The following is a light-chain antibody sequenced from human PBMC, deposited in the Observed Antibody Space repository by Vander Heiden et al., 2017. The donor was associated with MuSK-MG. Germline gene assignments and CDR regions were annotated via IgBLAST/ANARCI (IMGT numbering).Light chain of an antibody. Sequence: QSVLTQPPSVSGAPGQRVTISCPGSNANIGAGCDVHWYQQLPRTAPKLLSDANDQRPAGAPGRSAGSKAGTAASPATTGLQTEDEANYYCQPYDNSLKAVFGGGTNLTVL. V-gene: IGLV1-40*01. CDR3: QPYDNSLKAV. J-gene: IGLJ2*01. CDR1: NANIGAGCD. CDR2: AND.